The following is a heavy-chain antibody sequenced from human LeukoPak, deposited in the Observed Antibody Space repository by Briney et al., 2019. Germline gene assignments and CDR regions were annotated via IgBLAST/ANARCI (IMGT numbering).Heavy chain of an antibody. CDR3: ARLSAGGSGSYNYYYYMDV. Sequence: PSETLSLTCTVSGGSISSSSDYWGWIRQAPGKGLEWTGSIYYHENTYYNSSLKSRVTISVDTSKNQFSLKLSSVTAADTAVYYCARLSAGGSGSYNYYYYMDVWGKGTTVTISS. J-gene: IGHJ6*03. CDR2: IYYHENT. V-gene: IGHV4-39*07. D-gene: IGHD3-10*01. CDR1: GGSISSSSDY.